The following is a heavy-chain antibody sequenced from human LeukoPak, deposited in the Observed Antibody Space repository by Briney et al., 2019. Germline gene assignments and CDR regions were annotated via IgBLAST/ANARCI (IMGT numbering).Heavy chain of an antibody. V-gene: IGHV3-30*12. D-gene: IGHD5-12*01. CDR1: GFSISSYH. J-gene: IGHJ3*02. CDR3: ATEGHHSGSDDFDI. Sequence: GGSLRLSCAASGFSISSYHIHWARQVPGQGLEWVALIFDDGSIRYYADSVRGRLSISRDNSKNTVSLDMNSLRVEDSAVYYCATEGHHSGSDDFDIWGQGTTVTVSS. CDR2: IFDDGSIR.